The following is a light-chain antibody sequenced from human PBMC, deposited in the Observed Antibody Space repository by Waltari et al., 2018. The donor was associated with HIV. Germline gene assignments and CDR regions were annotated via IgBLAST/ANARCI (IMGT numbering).Light chain of an antibody. J-gene: IGKJ1*01. CDR3: QQYYSPPPT. V-gene: IGKV4-1*01. CDR1: HSGFYTPNAKNY. CDR2: WAS. Sequence: DVVMTQSPDALAVSLGERATINCQATHSGFYTPNAKNYIAWYQQRPGQAPKLLIYWASTREFGVSARFSGSGSGTNFTLTITSLQAEDVAVYYCQQYYSPPPTFGQGTKVEIK.